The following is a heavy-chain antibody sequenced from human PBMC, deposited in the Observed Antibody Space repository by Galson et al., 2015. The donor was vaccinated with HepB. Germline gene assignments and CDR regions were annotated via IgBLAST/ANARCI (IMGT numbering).Heavy chain of an antibody. V-gene: IGHV3-66*02. CDR3: ARDFTARGGGAFDI. J-gene: IGHJ3*02. D-gene: IGHD5-18*01. Sequence: SLRLSCAASGFTVSSNYMSWVRQAPGKGLEWVSVIYSGGSTYYADSVKGRFTISRDNSKNTLYLQMNSLRAEDTAVYYCARDFTARGGGAFDIWGQGTMVTVSS. CDR2: IYSGGST. CDR1: GFTVSSNY.